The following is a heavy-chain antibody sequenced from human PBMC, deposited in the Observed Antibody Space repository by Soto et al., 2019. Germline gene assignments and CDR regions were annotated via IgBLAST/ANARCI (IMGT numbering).Heavy chain of an antibody. CDR2: ISSSSSTI. CDR1: GFTFSSYS. J-gene: IGHJ6*03. CDR3: ARIIVTPSYYYYYMDV. V-gene: IGHV3-48*01. Sequence: GGSLRLSCAASGFTFSSYSMNWVRQAPGKGLEWVSYISSSSSTIYYADSVKGRFTISRDNAKNSLYLQMNSLRAEDTAVYYCARIIVTPSYYYYYMDVWGKGTTVTVSS. D-gene: IGHD2-21*01.